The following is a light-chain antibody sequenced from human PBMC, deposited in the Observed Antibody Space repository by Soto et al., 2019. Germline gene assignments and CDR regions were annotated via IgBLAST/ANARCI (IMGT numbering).Light chain of an antibody. CDR2: EYT. J-gene: IGLJ2*01. V-gene: IGLV2-14*01. Sequence: QSALTQPTSVSGSPGQSITISCTGTSSEAGGYNYVSWYQQHPGKPPKLMIHEYTNRPPGVSNRFSGSKSGNTASLTISELHAEDEADYHCSSYLDSSTIFGGGTKLTVL. CDR1: SSEAGGYNY. CDR3: SSYLDSSTI.